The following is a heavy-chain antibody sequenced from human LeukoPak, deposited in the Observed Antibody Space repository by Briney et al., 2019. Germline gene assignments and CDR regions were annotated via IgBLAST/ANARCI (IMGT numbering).Heavy chain of an antibody. CDR1: GYTFTSYG. J-gene: IGHJ4*02. CDR3: ARALVGYSYGPFDY. CDR2: ISAYNGNT. D-gene: IGHD5-18*01. V-gene: IGHV1-18*01. Sequence: ASVKVSCKASGYTFTSYGISWVRQAPGQGLEWMGWISAYNGNTNYAQKLQGRVTMTTDTSTSTAYMELRSLRSDVTAVYYCARALVGYSYGPFDYWGQGTLVTVSS.